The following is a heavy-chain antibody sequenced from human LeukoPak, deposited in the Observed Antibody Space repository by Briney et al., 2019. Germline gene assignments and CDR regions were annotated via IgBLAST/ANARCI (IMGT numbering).Heavy chain of an antibody. CDR3: ARARSPSSGYLLRDHNWFDP. CDR1: GGTFSSYA. V-gene: IGHV1-69*05. D-gene: IGHD3-22*01. CDR2: IIPIFGTT. J-gene: IGHJ5*02. Sequence: SVKVSCKASGGTFSSYAISWVRQAPGQGLEWMGGIIPIFGTTNYAQKVQGRVTITTDESTTTAYMELSSLRSEDTAVYYCARARSPSSGYLLRDHNWFDPWGQGTLVTVSS.